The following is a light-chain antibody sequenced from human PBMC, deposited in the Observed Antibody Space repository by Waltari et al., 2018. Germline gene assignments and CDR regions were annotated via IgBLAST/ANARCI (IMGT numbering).Light chain of an antibody. V-gene: IGLV3-21*04. CDR2: YDS. CDR1: NIGSKS. Sequence: YVLTQPPSVSVDPGKTARLTCGGDNIGSKSVNWYQQKPGQAPVLVMFYDSDRPSESPERFSGSNSGNKATLTISWVEAGDEADYHCQVWDDVTDSGVFGGGTKLTVL. CDR3: QVWDDVTDSGV. J-gene: IGLJ3*02.